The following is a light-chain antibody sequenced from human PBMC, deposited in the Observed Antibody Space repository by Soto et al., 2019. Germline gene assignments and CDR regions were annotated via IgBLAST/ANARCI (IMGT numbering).Light chain of an antibody. J-gene: IGLJ1*01. V-gene: IGLV7-46*01. CDR2: DTN. CDR3: LLSYSGAYV. Sequence: QTVVTQEPSLTVSPGGTVTLTCGSSTGAVTSGHYPYWFQQKSGQAPRTLIYDTNNKHSWTPARFSGSLLGGKAALTLSGAQPEDEAEYYFLLSYSGAYVFGTGTKLTVL. CDR1: TGAVTSGHY.